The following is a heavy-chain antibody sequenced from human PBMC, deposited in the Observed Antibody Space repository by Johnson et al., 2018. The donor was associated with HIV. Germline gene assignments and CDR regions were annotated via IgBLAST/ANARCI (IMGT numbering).Heavy chain of an antibody. D-gene: IGHD3-3*01. CDR2: IKSKTDGGTT. CDR1: GFTFSNAW. V-gene: IGHV3-15*01. Sequence: VQLVESGGGVVQPGGSLRLSCEASGFTFSNAWMSWVRQAPGKGLEWVGHIKSKTDGGTTDYAAPVKGRFTISRDDSKNTLYLQMNSLKTEDTAVYYCTTAGGRDTIFGVANDAFDIWGQGTMVTVSS. CDR3: TTAGGRDTIFGVANDAFDI. J-gene: IGHJ3*02.